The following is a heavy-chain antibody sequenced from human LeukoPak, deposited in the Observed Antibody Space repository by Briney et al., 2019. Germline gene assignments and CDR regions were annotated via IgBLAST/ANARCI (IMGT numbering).Heavy chain of an antibody. CDR2: IKHDGSEK. D-gene: IGHD3-3*01. CDR3: ATDRGWRTSGYYLYYFEY. V-gene: IGHV3-7*01. Sequence: GGSLRLSCAASGFIFTNYFMSWVRQAPGKGLEWVASIKHDGSEKYYVDSVRGRFTISRDNTMNSLYLQMSSLRAEDTAVYYCATDRGWRTSGYYLYYFEYWGQGTPVTYSS. J-gene: IGHJ4*02. CDR1: GFIFTNYF.